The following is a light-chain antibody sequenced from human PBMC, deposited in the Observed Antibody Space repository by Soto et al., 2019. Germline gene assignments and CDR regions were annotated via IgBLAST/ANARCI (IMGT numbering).Light chain of an antibody. CDR1: QSLLHSDGYIY. CDR2: LGS. CDR3: MQARQTPRT. J-gene: IGKJ1*01. V-gene: IGKV2-28*01. Sequence: DIVMTQSPLSLPVTPGEPVSISCRSSQSLLHSDGYIYLDWYLQKPGQSPQVLIYLGSNRASGVPDRFSGSGSGTEFTLKISRVEAEDVGLYYCMQARQTPRTFGQGTKVEIK.